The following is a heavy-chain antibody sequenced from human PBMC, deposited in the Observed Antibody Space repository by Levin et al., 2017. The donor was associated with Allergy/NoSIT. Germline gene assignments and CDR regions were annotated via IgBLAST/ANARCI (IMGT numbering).Heavy chain of an antibody. CDR2: VRESGTI. CDR1: GGSISSPY. Sequence: LSQTLSLTCTVSGGSISSPYWNWIRQSPGKGLEWIGHVRESGTIYYNPSLKSRVFISVDRSKNQFSLKLNSVTAADTGVYYCVTGNDPRKTGVWDKGTTVTVSS. V-gene: IGHV4-59*11. CDR3: VTGNDPRKTGV. J-gene: IGHJ6*03. D-gene: IGHD3-16*01.